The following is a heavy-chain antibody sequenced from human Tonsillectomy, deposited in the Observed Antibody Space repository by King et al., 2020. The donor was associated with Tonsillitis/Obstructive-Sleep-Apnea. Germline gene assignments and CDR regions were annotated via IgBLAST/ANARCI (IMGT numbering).Heavy chain of an antibody. CDR2: INHSGST. V-gene: IGHV4-34*01. CDR1: GGSFSGYY. D-gene: IGHD4/OR15-4a*01. Sequence: VQLQQWGAGLLKPSETLSLTCAVFGGSFSGYYWSWIRQPPGKGLEWIGEINHSGSTNYNPSLKSRVTISVDKSKNQFSLKLSSVTAADTAVYYCARVLRSSKSDYRGYYYMDVWGTDTTVTVSS. CDR3: ARVLRSSKSDYRGYYYMDV. J-gene: IGHJ6*03.